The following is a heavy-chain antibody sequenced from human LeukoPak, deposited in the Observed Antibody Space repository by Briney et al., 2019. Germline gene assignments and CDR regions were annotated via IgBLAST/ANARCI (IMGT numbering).Heavy chain of an antibody. CDR2: IKQDGSEK. Sequence: PSGGSLRLSCAASGFTFSSYWMSWVRQAPGKGLEWVANIKQDGSEKYYVDSVKGRFTISRDNAKNPLYLQMNSLRAEDTAVYYCARVSRDFYSNYYYYYGMDVWGQGTTVTVSS. D-gene: IGHD4-11*01. CDR3: ARVSRDFYSNYYYYYGMDV. J-gene: IGHJ6*02. CDR1: GFTFSSYW. V-gene: IGHV3-7*01.